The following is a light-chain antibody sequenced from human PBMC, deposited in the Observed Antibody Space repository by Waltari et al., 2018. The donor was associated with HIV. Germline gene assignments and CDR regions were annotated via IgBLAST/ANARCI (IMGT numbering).Light chain of an antibody. CDR3: QHYDNLLWT. Sequence: DIQMTQSPSSLSASVGDRVTITCQASHDINNYLNWYQQKPGKAPKLLIYDPSNLETGVPSRFSGSGSGTDFTFIISSLKPEDIATYYCQHYDNLLWTFGQGTKVEI. J-gene: IGKJ1*01. V-gene: IGKV1-33*01. CDR1: HDINNY. CDR2: DPS.